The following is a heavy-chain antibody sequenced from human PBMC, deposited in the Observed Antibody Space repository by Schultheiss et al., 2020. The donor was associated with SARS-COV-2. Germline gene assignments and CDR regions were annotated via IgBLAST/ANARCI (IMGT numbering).Heavy chain of an antibody. Sequence: SETLSLTCAVSGYSISSGYYWGWIRQPPGKGLEWIGIIYHSGSTYYNPSLKSRVTISVDTSKNQFSLKLSSMTAADTAVYYCARDGHYCTRGVCYSGFDYWGQGTLVTVSS. CDR1: GYSISSGYY. V-gene: IGHV4-38-2*02. CDR2: IYHSGST. J-gene: IGHJ4*02. D-gene: IGHD2-8*02. CDR3: ARDGHYCTRGVCYSGFDY.